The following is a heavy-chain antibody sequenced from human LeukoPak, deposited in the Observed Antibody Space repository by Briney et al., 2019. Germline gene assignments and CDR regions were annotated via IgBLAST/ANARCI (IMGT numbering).Heavy chain of an antibody. CDR1: GGTFSSYA. Sequence: ASVKVSCKASGGTFSSYAISWVRQAPGQGLEWMGGIIPIFGIANYAQKFQGRVTITADKSTSTAYMELSSLRSEDTAVYYCAGKDNWSLFDPWGQGTLVTVSS. CDR2: IIPIFGIA. CDR3: AGKDNWSLFDP. J-gene: IGHJ5*02. V-gene: IGHV1-69*10. D-gene: IGHD1-20*01.